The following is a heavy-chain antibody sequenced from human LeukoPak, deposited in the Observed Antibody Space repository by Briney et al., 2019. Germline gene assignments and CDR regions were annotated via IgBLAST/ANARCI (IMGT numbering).Heavy chain of an antibody. J-gene: IGHJ4*02. CDR3: ASYSNSWYYFDY. CDR1: GGSISSYY. V-gene: IGHV4-59*01. D-gene: IGHD6-13*01. CDR2: MYYSGNS. Sequence: SETLSLTCTVSGGSISSYYWSWIRQPAGKGLEWIGYMYYSGNSYYNPSLKSRVTISVDTSKNQFSLKLSFMTAADTAVYYCASYSNSWYYFDYWGQGTLVTVSS.